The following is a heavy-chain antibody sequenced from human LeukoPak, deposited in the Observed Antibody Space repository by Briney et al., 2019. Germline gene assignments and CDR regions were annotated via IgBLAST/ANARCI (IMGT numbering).Heavy chain of an antibody. CDR3: AREGTGTITLDY. D-gene: IGHD1-7*01. J-gene: IGHJ4*02. V-gene: IGHV3-21*01. CDR1: GFTFSSYS. Sequence: GGSLRLSCAASGFTFSSYSMNWVRQAPGKGLEWVSSISRRSSYIYYADSVKGRFTLSRDNAKNSLYLQMNSLRAEDTAAYYCAREGTGTITLDYWGQGALVTVSS. CDR2: ISRRSSYI.